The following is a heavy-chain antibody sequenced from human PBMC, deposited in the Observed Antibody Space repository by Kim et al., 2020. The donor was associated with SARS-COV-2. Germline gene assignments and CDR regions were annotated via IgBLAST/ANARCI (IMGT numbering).Heavy chain of an antibody. CDR3: ARLRRYFDSSFDY. J-gene: IGHJ4*02. D-gene: IGHD3-9*01. V-gene: IGHV4-59*08. Sequence: YPPSPKRRVTISVETSKNQFSLKLSSVTAADTAVYYCARLRRYFDSSFDYWGQGTLVTVSS.